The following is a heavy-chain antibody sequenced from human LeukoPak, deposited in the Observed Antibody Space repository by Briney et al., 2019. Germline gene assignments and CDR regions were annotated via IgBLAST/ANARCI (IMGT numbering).Heavy chain of an antibody. J-gene: IGHJ6*03. CDR1: GGSISSYY. CDR2: IYYSGST. CDR3: ASHDYGDDYYYYYMDV. D-gene: IGHD4-17*01. Sequence: SETLSLTCTVSGGSISSYYWSWIRQPPGKGQEWIGYIYYSGSTNYNPSLKSRVTISVDTSKNQFSLKLSSVTAADTAVYYCASHDYGDDYYYYYMDVWGKGPTVTVSS. V-gene: IGHV4-59*01.